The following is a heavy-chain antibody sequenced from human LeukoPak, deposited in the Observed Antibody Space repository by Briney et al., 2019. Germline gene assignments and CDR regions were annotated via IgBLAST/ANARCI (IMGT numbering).Heavy chain of an antibody. Sequence: ASVKVSCKASGYTFTSYGISWVRQAPGQGLEWMGWISAYNVNTNYAQKLQGRVTMTTDTSTSTAYMELRSLRSDDTAVYYCARGPYGDPYNWFDPWGQGTLVTVSS. CDR2: ISAYNVNT. V-gene: IGHV1-18*01. D-gene: IGHD4-17*01. CDR3: ARGPYGDPYNWFDP. CDR1: GYTFTSYG. J-gene: IGHJ5*02.